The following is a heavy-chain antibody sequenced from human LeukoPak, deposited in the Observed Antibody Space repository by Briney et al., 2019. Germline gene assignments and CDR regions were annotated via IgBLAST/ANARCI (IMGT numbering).Heavy chain of an antibody. Sequence: ASVKVSCKASGYTFTGYYMHWVRQAPGQGLEWMGRINPNSGGTNYAQKFQGRVTMTRDTSISSAYMELSRLRSDDTAVYYCARAQGTIAARFDYWGQGTLVTVSS. D-gene: IGHD6-6*01. CDR1: GYTFTGYY. J-gene: IGHJ4*02. CDR2: INPNSGGT. V-gene: IGHV1-2*06. CDR3: ARAQGTIAARFDY.